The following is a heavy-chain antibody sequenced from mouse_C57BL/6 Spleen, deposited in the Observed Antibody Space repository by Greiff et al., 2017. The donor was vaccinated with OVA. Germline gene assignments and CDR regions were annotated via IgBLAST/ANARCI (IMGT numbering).Heavy chain of an antibody. V-gene: IGHV1-18*01. CDR2: INPNNGGT. D-gene: IGHD1-1*01. Sequence: SGPELVKPGASVKIPCKASGYTFTDYNMDWVKQSHGKSLEWIGDINPNNGGTIYNQKFKGKATLTVDKSSSTAYMELRSLTSEDTAVYYCARWGTTVVATHYYAMDYWGQGTSVTVSS. J-gene: IGHJ4*01. CDR1: GYTFTDYN. CDR3: ARWGTTVVATHYYAMDY.